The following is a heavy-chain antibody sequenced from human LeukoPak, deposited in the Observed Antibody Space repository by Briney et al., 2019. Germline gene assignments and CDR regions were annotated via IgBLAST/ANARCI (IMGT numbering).Heavy chain of an antibody. J-gene: IGHJ4*02. D-gene: IGHD6-13*01. V-gene: IGHV3-13*05. CDR2: IDSAGDP. CDR3: ARAYSSTRYDSPLDY. CDR1: GFTFSSYD. Sequence: PGGSLRLSCAASGFTFSSYDMHWVRQATGKGLEWVSAIDSAGDPYYPGSVKGRFTISRENAKNSLYLQMNSLRAGDTAVYYCARAYSSTRYDSPLDYWGQGTLVTVSS.